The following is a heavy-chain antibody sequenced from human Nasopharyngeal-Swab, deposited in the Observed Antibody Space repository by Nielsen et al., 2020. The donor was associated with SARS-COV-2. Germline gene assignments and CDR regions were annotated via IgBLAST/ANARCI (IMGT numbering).Heavy chain of an antibody. J-gene: IGHJ4*02. Sequence: WIRQPPGKGLEWIGSIYYSGSTYYNPSLKSRVTISVDTSKNQFSLKLSSVTAADTAVYYCASSIRHSGYDLGFDYWGQGTLVTVSS. D-gene: IGHD5-12*01. CDR2: IYYSGST. CDR3: ASSIRHSGYDLGFDY. V-gene: IGHV4-39*07.